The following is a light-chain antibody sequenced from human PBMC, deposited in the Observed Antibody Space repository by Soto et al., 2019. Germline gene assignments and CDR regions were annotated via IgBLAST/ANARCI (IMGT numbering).Light chain of an antibody. Sequence: EIVLTQSPATLSLSPGERATLSCRASKSVSIYLAWYQQKPGQAPRLLIYDASNRVIGIPARFSGSGSGTDFSLTISSLEPEDFAVYYCQQRSSWPLTFGGGTNVEIK. V-gene: IGKV3-11*01. CDR1: KSVSIY. CDR3: QQRSSWPLT. CDR2: DAS. J-gene: IGKJ4*01.